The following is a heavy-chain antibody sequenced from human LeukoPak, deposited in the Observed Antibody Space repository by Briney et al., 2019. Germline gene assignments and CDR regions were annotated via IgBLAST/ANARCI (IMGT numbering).Heavy chain of an antibody. CDR3: ARASPVAATSWFDP. J-gene: IGHJ5*02. V-gene: IGHV1-2*02. CDR2: INPNSGGT. Sequence: ASVKVSCKASGYTFIGYYMHWVRQAPGQGLEWMGWINPNSGGTNYAQKFQGRVTMTRDTSISTAYMELSRLRSDDTAVYYCARASPVAATSWFDPWGQGTLVTVSS. CDR1: GYTFIGYY. D-gene: IGHD6-19*01.